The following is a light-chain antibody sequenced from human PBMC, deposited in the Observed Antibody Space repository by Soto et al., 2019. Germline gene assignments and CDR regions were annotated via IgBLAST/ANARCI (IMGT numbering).Light chain of an antibody. CDR1: SSDIGVYNY. CDR2: DVS. Sequence: QSALTQPASESGSPGQSITVSCTGTSSDIGVYNYVSWYQQHPGKAPKVMIYDVSNRPSGVSNRFSGSKSGNTASLTISGLQADDEADYYCSSYTINSTLVFGTGTKLTVL. CDR3: SSYTINSTLV. J-gene: IGLJ1*01. V-gene: IGLV2-14*01.